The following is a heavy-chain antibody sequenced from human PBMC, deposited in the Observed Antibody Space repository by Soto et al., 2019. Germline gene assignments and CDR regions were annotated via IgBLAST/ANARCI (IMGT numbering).Heavy chain of an antibody. CDR1: SVSNAW. Sequence: SVSNAWMNWVRQAPGKGLAWVGRIKSKTDGGTTDYAAPVKGRFTISRDDSKNTLYLQMNSLKTEDTAVYYCTTVITYYYDSSGYYREYFQHWGQGTLVTVSS. V-gene: IGHV3-15*07. CDR3: TTVITYYYDSSGYYREYFQH. D-gene: IGHD3-22*01. J-gene: IGHJ1*01. CDR2: IKSKTDGGTT.